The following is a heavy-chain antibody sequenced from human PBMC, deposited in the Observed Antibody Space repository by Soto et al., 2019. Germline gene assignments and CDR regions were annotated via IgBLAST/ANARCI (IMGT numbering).Heavy chain of an antibody. Sequence: SETLSLTCTFSGGSIISSSYYWGWIRQPPGKGLEWIGSIYYSGSTYYNPSLKSRVTISVDTSKNQFSLKLSSVTAADTAVYYCASQTTVTTHYYYGMDVWGQGTTVTVSS. CDR1: GGSIISSSYY. CDR3: ASQTTVTTHYYYGMDV. D-gene: IGHD4-17*01. J-gene: IGHJ6*02. CDR2: IYYSGST. V-gene: IGHV4-39*01.